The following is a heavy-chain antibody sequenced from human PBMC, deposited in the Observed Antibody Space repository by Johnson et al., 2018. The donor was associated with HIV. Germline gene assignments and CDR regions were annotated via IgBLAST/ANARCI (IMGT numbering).Heavy chain of an antibody. CDR3: SRNTRITIFGVVIRHDAFDI. Sequence: VQLVESGGALVQPGGSLRLSCAASGFIFGNYWMTWIRQAPGKGPEWVANIDLGGSLTNYVDSVKGRFIISRDNATNSLYLQMNRRRAEDTALYYCSRNTRITIFGVVIRHDAFDIWGQGTMVTVSS. D-gene: IGHD3-3*01. CDR2: IDLGGSLT. CDR1: GFIFGNYW. J-gene: IGHJ3*02. V-gene: IGHV3-7*05.